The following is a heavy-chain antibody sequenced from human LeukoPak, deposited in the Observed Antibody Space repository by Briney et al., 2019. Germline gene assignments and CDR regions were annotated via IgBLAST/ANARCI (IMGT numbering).Heavy chain of an antibody. CDR1: GYTFTHYY. V-gene: IGHV1-2*02. CDR2: INPNSGGT. J-gene: IGHJ4*02. CDR3: ARANALYCSSTSCLFDY. Sequence: ASVKVSCKASGYTFTHYYIHWVRQAPGQGLEWMAWINPNSGGTYYAQNFHDRITLTRSTSISTAYMELSRLTSDATAIYSCARANALYCSSTSCLFDYWGQGTLVTVSS. D-gene: IGHD2-2*01.